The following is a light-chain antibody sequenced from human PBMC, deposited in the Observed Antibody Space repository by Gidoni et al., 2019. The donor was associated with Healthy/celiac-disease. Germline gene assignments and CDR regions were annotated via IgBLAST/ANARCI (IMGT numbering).Light chain of an antibody. J-gene: IGKJ4*01. CDR1: QSVLYNSNNRNY. Sequence: DIVMTQSPDSLAVSLGERATINCKSSQSVLYNSNNRNYLVWYQQKPGQPPKLLISWASTRESGVPDRFSGSGSGTDFTLTISSLQAEDVAVYYCQQHYSTPITFXGXTKVXIK. V-gene: IGKV4-1*01. CDR3: QQHYSTPIT. CDR2: WAS.